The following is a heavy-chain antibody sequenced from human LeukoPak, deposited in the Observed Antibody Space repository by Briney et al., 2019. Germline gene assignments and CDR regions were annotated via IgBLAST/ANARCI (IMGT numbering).Heavy chain of an antibody. Sequence: SETLSLTCAVYGGSFSGYYWSWIRQPPGKELEWIGEINHSGSTNYNSSLKSRVTISVDTSKNQFSLKLSSVTAADTAVYYCARGPSAVAGLSRWGQGTLVTVSS. V-gene: IGHV4-34*01. CDR3: ARGPSAVAGLSR. J-gene: IGHJ4*02. CDR2: INHSGST. CDR1: GGSFSGYY. D-gene: IGHD6-19*01.